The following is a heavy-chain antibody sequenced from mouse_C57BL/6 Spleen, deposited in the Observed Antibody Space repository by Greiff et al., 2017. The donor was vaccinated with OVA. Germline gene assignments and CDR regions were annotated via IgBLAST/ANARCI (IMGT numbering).Heavy chain of an antibody. D-gene: IGHD2-4*01. CDR2: ISSGSSNI. V-gene: IGHV5-17*01. CDR1: GFTFSDYG. Sequence: EVQLVESGGGLVKPGGSLKLSCAASGFTFSDYGMHWVRQAPEKGLEWVAYISSGSSNIYYADTVKGRFTISRDNAKNTLFLQMTSLRSEDTAMYYCARDYAWFAYWGQGTLVTVSA. CDR3: ARDYAWFAY. J-gene: IGHJ3*01.